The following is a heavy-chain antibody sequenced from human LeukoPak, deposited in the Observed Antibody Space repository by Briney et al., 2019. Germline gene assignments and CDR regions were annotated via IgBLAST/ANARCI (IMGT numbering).Heavy chain of an antibody. Sequence: PSETLSLTCTVSGGSISSSSYYWGWIRQPPGKGLEWIGSIYYSGSTYYNPSLKSRVTISVDTSKNQFSLKLSSVTAADTAVYYCARDVTRDSSWDYWGQGTLVTVSS. CDR1: GGSISSSSYY. V-gene: IGHV4-39*07. J-gene: IGHJ4*02. CDR2: IYYSGST. CDR3: ARDVTRDSSWDY. D-gene: IGHD3-22*01.